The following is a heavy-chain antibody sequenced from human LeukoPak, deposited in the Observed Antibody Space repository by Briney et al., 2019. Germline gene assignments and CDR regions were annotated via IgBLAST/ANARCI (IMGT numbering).Heavy chain of an antibody. CDR2: IRSKAYGGTT. V-gene: IGHV3-49*03. Sequence: GGSLRLSCTASGFTFGDYAMSWFRQAPGKGLEWVGFIRSKAYGGTTEYAASVKGRFTISRDDSKSIAYLQMNSLKTEGTAVYYCTRDGGGYCSSTSCYTGYYDYVWGSYRSRLPGEGFDYWGQGTLVTVSS. D-gene: IGHD3-16*02. CDR1: GFTFGDYA. CDR3: TRDGGGYCSSTSCYTGYYDYVWGSYRSRLPGEGFDY. J-gene: IGHJ4*02.